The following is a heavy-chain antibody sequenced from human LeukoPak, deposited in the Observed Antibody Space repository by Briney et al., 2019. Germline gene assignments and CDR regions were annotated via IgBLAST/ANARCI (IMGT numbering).Heavy chain of an antibody. J-gene: IGHJ4*02. D-gene: IGHD3-22*01. CDR3: ARFGYYYDSSGYYEKYYFDY. Sequence: PETLSLTCAVSGYSISSGYYWGWIRQPPGKGLEWIGSIYNSGSTYYNLSLKSRVTISVDTSTNEFSLKLRSVTAADTAVYFCARFGYYYDSSGYYEKYYFDYWGQGTLVTVSS. V-gene: IGHV4-38-2*01. CDR2: IYNSGST. CDR1: GYSISSGYY.